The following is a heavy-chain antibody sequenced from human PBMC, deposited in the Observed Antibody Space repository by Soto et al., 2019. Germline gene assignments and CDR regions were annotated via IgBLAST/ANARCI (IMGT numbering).Heavy chain of an antibody. CDR2: LYSGGGT. V-gene: IGHV3-66*01. D-gene: IGHD3-16*01. CDR3: GRSDYRYGHFDY. Sequence: EVQLVESGGGLVQPGGSLRLSCAASGLSVSNNYIAWVRQAPGEGLEWVSVLYSGGGTHFADSVKGRFTISRDNSKNTVYVEMNSLRAGATAVYYCGRSDYRYGHFDYGGQGTLVTVSS. CDR1: GLSVSNNY. J-gene: IGHJ4*02.